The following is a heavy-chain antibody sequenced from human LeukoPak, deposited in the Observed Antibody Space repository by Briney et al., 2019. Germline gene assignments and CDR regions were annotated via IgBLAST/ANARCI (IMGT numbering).Heavy chain of an antibody. D-gene: IGHD3-10*01. J-gene: IGHJ4*02. CDR1: GYTFTGYY. V-gene: IGHV1-2*02. CDR2: INPNNGGT. Sequence: GASVKVSCKASGYTFTGYYMHWVRQAPGQGLEWMGWINPNNGGTNYAQKFQGRVTMTRDTSISTAYMELSRLRSDDTAVYYCARGKRFGELLYGWGQGTLVTVSS. CDR3: ARGKRFGELLYG.